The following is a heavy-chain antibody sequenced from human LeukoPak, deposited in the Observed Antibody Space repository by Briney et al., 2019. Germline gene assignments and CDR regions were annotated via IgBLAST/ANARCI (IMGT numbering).Heavy chain of an antibody. J-gene: IGHJ4*02. D-gene: IGHD2-2*01. CDR3: ANRVYCSTTSCYPAGY. V-gene: IGHV4-34*08. CDR2: IYHRGTT. CDR1: GFTFSSYS. Sequence: GSLRLSCAASGFTFSSYSMNWVRQAPGKGLEWIGEIYHRGTTNYNPSLKSRVTISIDTSKNQFSLTLTSVTAADTAVYYCANRVYCSTTSCYPAGYWGQGTLVTVSS.